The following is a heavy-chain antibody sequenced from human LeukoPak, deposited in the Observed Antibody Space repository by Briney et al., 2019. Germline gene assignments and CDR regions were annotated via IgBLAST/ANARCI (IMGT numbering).Heavy chain of an antibody. J-gene: IGHJ4*02. CDR3: ARHGTLGSITYPLDY. V-gene: IGHV4-59*08. D-gene: IGHD7-27*01. CDR1: GGSISSYY. CDR2: IYHSGST. Sequence: PSETLSLTCTVSGGSISSYYWSWIRQAPGKGLEWIGNIYHSGSTNYNPSLKSRVTISVDTSKNQFSLKLSSVTAADTAVYYCARHGTLGSITYPLDYWGQGTLVTVSS.